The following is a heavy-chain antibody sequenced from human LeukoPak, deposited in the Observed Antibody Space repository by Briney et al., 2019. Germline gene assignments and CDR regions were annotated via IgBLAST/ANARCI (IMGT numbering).Heavy chain of an antibody. CDR1: GYTFTSYY. Sequence: ASVKVSCKASGYTFTSYYMHWVRQAPGQGLEWMGIINPSGGSTSYAQKSQGRVTMTRDTSTSTVYMELSSLRSEDTAVYYCARSIAARTPPDYWGQGTLVTVSS. V-gene: IGHV1-46*03. J-gene: IGHJ4*02. CDR2: INPSGGST. D-gene: IGHD6-6*01. CDR3: ARSIAARTPPDY.